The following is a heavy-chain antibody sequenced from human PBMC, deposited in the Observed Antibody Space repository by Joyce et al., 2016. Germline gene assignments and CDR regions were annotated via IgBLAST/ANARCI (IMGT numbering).Heavy chain of an antibody. CDR2: ISRSSSYI. V-gene: IGHV3-21*01. J-gene: IGHJ4*02. CDR3: ARSSYTNGIFDY. CDR1: GFTFSSYS. D-gene: IGHD2-8*01. Sequence: EVQLVESGGGLVKPGGSLRLSCAASGFTFSSYSMSWVRQAPGKGLEWVSFISRSSSYIKYTDSVKGRFTISRDNAKNSLYLQMNSLRVEDTAVYYCARSSYTNGIFDYWGQGTLVTVSS.